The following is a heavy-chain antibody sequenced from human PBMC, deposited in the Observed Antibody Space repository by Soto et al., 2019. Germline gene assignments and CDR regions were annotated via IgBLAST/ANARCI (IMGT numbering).Heavy chain of an antibody. Sequence: GESLKISCKASGYRFTSYWIGWVRQMPGKGLEXMGXVYXXDXXXXXSXXXQGQVTISADESINTAYLQLSNLKASDTAIYYCVISTGKFYADFDYWGQGTQVTASS. CDR2: VYXXDXXX. CDR1: GYRFTSYW. V-gene: IGHV5-51*01. CDR3: VISTGKFYADFDY. J-gene: IGHJ4*02. D-gene: IGHD7-27*01.